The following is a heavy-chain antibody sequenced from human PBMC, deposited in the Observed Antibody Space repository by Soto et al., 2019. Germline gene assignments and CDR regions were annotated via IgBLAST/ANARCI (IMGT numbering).Heavy chain of an antibody. V-gene: IGHV3-23*01. J-gene: IGHJ6*04. CDR1: GFTFSNYA. Sequence: GGSLRLSCAASGFTFSNYAMSWVRQAPGKGLEWVSSISSNGGSTYYANSVKGRFTISRDNSKNTLYLQMNSLRADDTAVYYCARDRWASVWGKGTSVPVSS. CDR2: ISSNGGST. CDR3: ARDRWASV. D-gene: IGHD1-26*01.